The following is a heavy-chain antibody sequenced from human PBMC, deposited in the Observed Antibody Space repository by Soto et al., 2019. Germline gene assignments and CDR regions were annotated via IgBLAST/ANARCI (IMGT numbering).Heavy chain of an antibody. CDR1: GGSISSSSYY. CDR2: IYYSGST. V-gene: IGHV4-39*01. J-gene: IGHJ5*02. CDR3: ASRQVLLWFGESNGDWFDP. D-gene: IGHD3-10*01. Sequence: LSLTCTVSGGSISSSSYYWGWIRQPPGKGLEWIGSIYYSGSTYYNPSLKSRVTISVDTSKNQFSLKLSSVTAADTAVYYCASRQVLLWFGESNGDWFDPWGQGTLVTVS.